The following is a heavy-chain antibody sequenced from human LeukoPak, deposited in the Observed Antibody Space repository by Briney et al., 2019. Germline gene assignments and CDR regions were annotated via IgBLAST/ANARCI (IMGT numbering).Heavy chain of an antibody. CDR3: AKRCGGDCYWYFDL. J-gene: IGHJ2*01. CDR2: ISGSGDNT. V-gene: IGHV3-23*01. Sequence: PGGSLRLSCAASGFTFSSYAMSWVRQAPGKGLEWVSGISGSGDNTYYADSVKGRFTISRDNSKNTLYLQMNSLRAEDTAVYYCAKRCGGDCYWYFDLWGRGTLVTVSS. CDR1: GFTFSSYA. D-gene: IGHD2-21*02.